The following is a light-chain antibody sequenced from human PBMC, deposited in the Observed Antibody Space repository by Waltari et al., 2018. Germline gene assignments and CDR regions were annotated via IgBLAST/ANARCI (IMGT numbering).Light chain of an antibody. CDR3: QVWDTTNVHPL. CDR2: YDD. Sequence: SYVLTQPPSVSVTPGKTATISCGGDNIGSDSVQWYQQKPGQAPMVVIFYDDDRPSGIPERFSGSNSGNTATLTISRVEAGDEADYYCQVWDTTNVHPLFGGGIKLTVL. CDR1: NIGSDS. V-gene: IGLV3-21*04. J-gene: IGLJ2*01.